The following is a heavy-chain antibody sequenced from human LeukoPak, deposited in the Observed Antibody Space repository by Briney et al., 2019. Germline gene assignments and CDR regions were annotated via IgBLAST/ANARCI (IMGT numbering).Heavy chain of an antibody. J-gene: IGHJ4*02. D-gene: IGHD5-24*01. CDR1: GGSISSYY. CDR2: IYYSGST. Sequence: SETLSLTCTVSGGSISSYYWSWIRQPPGKGLEWIGYIYYSGSTNYNPSLKSRATISVDTSKNQFSLKLSSVTAADTAVYYCARAVNGYNLYYFVYWGQGTLVTVSS. V-gene: IGHV4-59*01. CDR3: ARAVNGYNLYYFVY.